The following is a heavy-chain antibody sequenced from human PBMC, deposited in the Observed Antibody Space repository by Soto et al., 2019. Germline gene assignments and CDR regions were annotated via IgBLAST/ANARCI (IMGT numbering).Heavy chain of an antibody. V-gene: IGHV1-46*03. CDR2: VNPTGGST. D-gene: IGHD6-25*01. J-gene: IGHJ4*02. CDR3: ARHLAAGDS. Sequence: QVQLVQSGAEVKKPGASVRVSCKASGYTFTSYYIHWVRHAPGQGLEWMAIVNPTGGSTNYAQKFQGRVTVTFDTSTSTDFMELNSLRYENTAVYYCARHLAAGDSWGQGTLVTVSS. CDR1: GYTFTSYY.